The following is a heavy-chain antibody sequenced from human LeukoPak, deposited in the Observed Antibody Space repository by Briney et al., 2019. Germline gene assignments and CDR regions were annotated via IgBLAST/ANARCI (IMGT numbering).Heavy chain of an antibody. CDR1: GFTFSDYV. D-gene: IGHD3-10*01. V-gene: IGHV3-23*01. J-gene: IGHJ4*02. CDR2: ISGGGDST. Sequence: PGGSLRLSCAASGFTFSDYVMSWVRQAPGKGLEWVSAISGGGDSTYYSDSVKARFTSSRDNSRNTLYLQIHSLSAEDTAIYYCASSIVRGGYGDYDYWGQGTQVTVSS. CDR3: ASSIVRGGYGDYDY.